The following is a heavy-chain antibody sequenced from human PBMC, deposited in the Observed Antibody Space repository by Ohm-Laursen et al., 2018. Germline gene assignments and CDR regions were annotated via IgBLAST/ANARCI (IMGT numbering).Heavy chain of an antibody. Sequence: PSETLSLTCTVSGGSISSGGYYWSWIRQHPGKGLEWIGYIYYSGSTYYNPSLKNRVTISVDTSKNQFSLKLSSVTAADTAVYYCARDSSGYPGLFDYWGQGTLVTVSS. CDR1: GGSISSGGYY. CDR3: ARDSSGYPGLFDY. CDR2: IYYSGST. J-gene: IGHJ4*02. V-gene: IGHV4-31*03. D-gene: IGHD3-22*01.